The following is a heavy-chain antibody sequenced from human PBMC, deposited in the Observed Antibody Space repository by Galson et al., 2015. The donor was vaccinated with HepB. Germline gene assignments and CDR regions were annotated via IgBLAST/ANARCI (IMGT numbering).Heavy chain of an antibody. D-gene: IGHD3-22*01. CDR1: GFTFSNYD. CDR2: ISYDGSNK. CDR3: ANVGGYYGWGTGYYGMDV. V-gene: IGHV3-30*18. J-gene: IGHJ6*02. Sequence: SLRLSCAASGFTFSNYDMHWVRQAPGKGLEWVAVISYDGSNKYYPDSVKGRFTISRDNSKNTLYLQMHSLRAEDTAVYYCANVGGYYGWGTGYYGMDVWGQGTTVTVSS.